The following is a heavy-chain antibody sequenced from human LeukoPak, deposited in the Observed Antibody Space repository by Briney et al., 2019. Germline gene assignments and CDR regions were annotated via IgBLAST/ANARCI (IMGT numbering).Heavy chain of an antibody. Sequence: AGGSLRLSCAASGFTFSSYGMHWVRQAPGKGLEWVAVIWYDGSNKYYADSVKGRFTISRDNSKNTLYLQMNSLRAEDTAVYYCARPVYDILTGYYFDAIDIRGQGTMVTVSS. CDR3: ARPVYDILTGYYFDAIDI. CDR1: GFTFSSYG. J-gene: IGHJ3*02. D-gene: IGHD3-9*01. V-gene: IGHV3-33*01. CDR2: IWYDGSNK.